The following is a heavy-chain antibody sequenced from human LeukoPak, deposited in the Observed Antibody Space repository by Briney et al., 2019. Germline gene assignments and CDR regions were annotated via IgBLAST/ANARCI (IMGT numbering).Heavy chain of an antibody. CDR1: GFTFSNAW. CDR3: TTLVPAATRPAG. J-gene: IGHJ4*02. V-gene: IGHV3-15*01. Sequence: GGSLRLSCAASGFTFSNAWMSWVRQAPGKGLEWVGRIKSKTDGRTTDYAAPVKGRFTISRDDSKNTLYLQMNSLKTEDTAVYYCTTLVPAATRPAGWGQGTLVTVSS. CDR2: IKSKTDGRTT. D-gene: IGHD2-2*01.